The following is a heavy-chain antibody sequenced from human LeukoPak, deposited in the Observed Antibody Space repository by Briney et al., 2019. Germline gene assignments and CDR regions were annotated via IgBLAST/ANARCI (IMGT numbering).Heavy chain of an antibody. CDR2: MNPNSGNT. V-gene: IGHV1-8*01. Sequence: WDSVKVSCTASGYTFTSYDMNWVRQATGQGLEWMGWMNPNSGNTVYAQKFQGRVTMTRDTSISTAYMDLSSLRSEDTAVYYCSRAVSGTPPHAFDTSGEGTTVTVSS. CDR1: GYTFTSYD. CDR3: SRAVSGTPPHAFDT. D-gene: IGHD1-1*01. J-gene: IGHJ3*02.